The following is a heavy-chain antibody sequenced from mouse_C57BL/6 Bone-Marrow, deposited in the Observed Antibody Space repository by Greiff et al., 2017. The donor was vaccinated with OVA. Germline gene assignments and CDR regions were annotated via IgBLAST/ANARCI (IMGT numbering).Heavy chain of an antibody. Sequence: GVDFSRDWMSWVRRAPGKGLEWIGDINPDSSTINYAPSLKDKFIISRDNAKNPLYLQRSKVRSEDTALYYGARDYHRSTWYFDVWGTGTTVTVSS. CDR1: GVDFSRDW. V-gene: IGHV4-1*01. CDR2: INPDSSTI. J-gene: IGHJ1*03. D-gene: IGHD1-1*01. CDR3: ARDYHRSTWYFDV.